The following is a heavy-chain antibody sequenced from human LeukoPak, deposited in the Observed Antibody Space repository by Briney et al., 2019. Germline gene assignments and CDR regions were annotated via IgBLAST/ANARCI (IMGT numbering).Heavy chain of an antibody. Sequence: GGSLRLSCAASGFTFSTYCMHWVRQAPGKGPMWVSRICPDGTVTNYADSVKARFIISRDNARNTVYLQMNGLRVEDTAVYYCVRDFRSADYWGQGTLVTVSS. CDR2: ICPDGTVT. J-gene: IGHJ4*02. V-gene: IGHV3-74*01. CDR3: VRDFRSADY. CDR1: GFTFSTYC.